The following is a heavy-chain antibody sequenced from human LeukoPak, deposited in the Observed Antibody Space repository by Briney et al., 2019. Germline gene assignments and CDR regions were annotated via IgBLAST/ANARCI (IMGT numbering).Heavy chain of an antibody. CDR2: IYYSGSA. Sequence: PSETLSLTCTVSGGSISSYYWGWIRQPPGKGLEWIGYIYYSGSANYNPSLRSRFTISLDTSKNQFSLKLSSVTAADTAVYYCARHGGFISFDAFDIWGQGTMVTVSS. D-gene: IGHD3-3*02. J-gene: IGHJ3*02. CDR3: ARHGGFISFDAFDI. CDR1: GGSISSYY. V-gene: IGHV4-59*08.